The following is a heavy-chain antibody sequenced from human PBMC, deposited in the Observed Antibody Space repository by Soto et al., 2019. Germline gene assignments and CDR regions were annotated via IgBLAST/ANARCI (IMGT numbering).Heavy chain of an antibody. CDR2: IYYSGTT. J-gene: IGHJ4*02. Sequence: LRETLSLTCSVSGGSISSSPYYWGWIRQPPGKGLEWLGTIYYSGTTSYNPSLKSRVIISVDTSNNQLFLKLRSVTAADTAVYYCARHRQYYDTSGYQQRYFDYWGQGTQVTVSS. D-gene: IGHD3-22*01. CDR3: ARHRQYYDTSGYQQRYFDY. V-gene: IGHV4-39*01. CDR1: GGSISSSPYY.